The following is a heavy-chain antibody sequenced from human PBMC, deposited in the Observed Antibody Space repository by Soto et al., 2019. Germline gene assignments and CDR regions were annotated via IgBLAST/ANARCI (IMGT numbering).Heavy chain of an antibody. Sequence: SETLSLTCSVSGDSMRGYHFYWGWIRQAPGKGLEWIGSAYFSGGNTYYSPSLKSRVSVSVDTSKNEFSLRLTSLTAADTAVYFCAYGSSSAWIDYWGQGTLVTVSS. CDR2: AYFSGGNT. D-gene: IGHD6-25*01. CDR3: AYGSSSAWIDY. CDR1: GDSMRGYHFY. V-gene: IGHV4-39*01. J-gene: IGHJ4*02.